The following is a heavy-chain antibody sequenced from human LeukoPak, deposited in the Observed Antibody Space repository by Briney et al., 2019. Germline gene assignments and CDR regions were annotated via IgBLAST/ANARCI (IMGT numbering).Heavy chain of an antibody. Sequence: SETLSLTCAVSGGSISSGGYSWSWIRQPPGKGLEWIGYIYHSGSTYYNPSLKSRVTISVDRSKNQFSLKLSSVTAADTAVYYCARDGGNDALDIWGQGTMVTVSS. D-gene: IGHD3-16*01. CDR3: ARDGGNDALDI. J-gene: IGHJ3*02. V-gene: IGHV4-30-2*01. CDR1: GGSISSGGYS. CDR2: IYHSGST.